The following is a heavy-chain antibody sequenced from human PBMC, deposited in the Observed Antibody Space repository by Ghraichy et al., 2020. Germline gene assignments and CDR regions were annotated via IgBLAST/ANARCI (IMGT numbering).Heavy chain of an antibody. D-gene: IGHD2-15*01. J-gene: IGHJ4*02. Sequence: GGSLRLSCAASGFSFNNYWMHWVRQAPGKGLVWVSRINSDGRDTIYADSVKGRFTISRDNARNTLYLQMNSLRAEETAVYYCAREYCRGGRCFFGTGGSHFDYWGQGTLVTVSS. CDR3: AREYCRGGRCFFGTGGSHFDY. CDR1: GFSFNNYW. CDR2: INSDGRDT. V-gene: IGHV3-74*01.